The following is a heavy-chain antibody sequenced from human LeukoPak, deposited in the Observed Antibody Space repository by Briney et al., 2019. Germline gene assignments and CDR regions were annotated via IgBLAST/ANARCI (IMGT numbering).Heavy chain of an antibody. CDR3: AKDRVVTKRGDAFDI. V-gene: IGHV3-23*01. CDR2: ISGSGGST. D-gene: IGHD2-21*02. Sequence: PGGSLRLSCAASGFTFSSYAMSWVRQAPGKGLEWVSAISGSGGSTYYADSVKGRFTVSRDNSKNTLYLQMNSLRAEDTAVYYCAKDRVVTKRGDAFDIWGQGTMVTVSS. J-gene: IGHJ3*02. CDR1: GFTFSSYA.